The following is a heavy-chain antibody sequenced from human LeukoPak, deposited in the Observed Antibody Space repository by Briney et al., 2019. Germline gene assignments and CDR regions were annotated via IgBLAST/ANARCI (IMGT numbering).Heavy chain of an antibody. Sequence: PGGSLRLSCAVSGFTFSDYSMNWVRQAPGKGLEWVSSISSSSSYIYYADSVKGRFSISRDNAKNSLYLQMNSLSAEDTAVYYCARGSLGIVGADDAFDIWGQGTMVTVSS. V-gene: IGHV3-21*01. CDR2: ISSSSSYI. D-gene: IGHD1-26*01. J-gene: IGHJ3*02. CDR3: ARGSLGIVGADDAFDI. CDR1: GFTFSDYS.